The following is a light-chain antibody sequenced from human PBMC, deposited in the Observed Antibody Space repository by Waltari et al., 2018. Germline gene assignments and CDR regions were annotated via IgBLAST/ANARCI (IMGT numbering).Light chain of an antibody. Sequence: EIVLTQSPATLSLSPGERATLPCRASQSVRSYLAWYQQKPGQAPRLLIYDTSNMASGIPARFSGGGSGTDFSLSISSLEPEDFAVYYCQQRHNWPLTFGGGTKVEIK. CDR3: QQRHNWPLT. V-gene: IGKV3-11*01. J-gene: IGKJ4*01. CDR1: QSVRSY. CDR2: DTS.